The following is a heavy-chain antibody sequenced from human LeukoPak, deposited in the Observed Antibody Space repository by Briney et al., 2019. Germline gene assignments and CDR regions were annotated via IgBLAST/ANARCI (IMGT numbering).Heavy chain of an antibody. CDR1: GGSFSGYY. CDR3: ARGCTSSSCYDY. J-gene: IGHJ4*02. CDR2: ISSSGSTI. Sequence: LSLTCAVYGGSFSGYYWSWIRQPPGKGLEWVSYISSSGSTIYYADSVKGRFTISRDNAKNSLYLQMNSLRVEDTAVYYCARGCTSSSCYDYWGQGTLVTVSS. D-gene: IGHD2-2*01. V-gene: IGHV3-11*04.